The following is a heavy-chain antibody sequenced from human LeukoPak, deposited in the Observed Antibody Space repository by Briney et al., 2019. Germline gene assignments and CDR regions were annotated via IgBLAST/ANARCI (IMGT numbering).Heavy chain of an antibody. CDR1: GFTFSAYF. D-gene: IGHD2-8*01. CDR3: VKDLNGTWSFDY. Sequence: GGSLRLSCSASGFTFSAYFMHWVRQAPGKGLEYVSSISSNEYDTYYADSVKGRFTTSRDNSKNTLFLQMSSLRAEDTAVYYCVKDLNGTWSFDYWGQGTLVTVSS. J-gene: IGHJ4*02. V-gene: IGHV3-64D*06. CDR2: ISSNEYDT.